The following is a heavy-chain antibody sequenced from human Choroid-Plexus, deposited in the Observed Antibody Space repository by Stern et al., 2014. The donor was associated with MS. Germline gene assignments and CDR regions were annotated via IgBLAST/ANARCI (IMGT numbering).Heavy chain of an antibody. V-gene: IGHV3-30*18. CDR1: GFTFGSCA. CDR2: VSYYGSNK. J-gene: IGHJ5*02. D-gene: IGHD2/OR15-2a*01. Sequence: QDQLVQSGGGVVQPGRPLRLSCVASGFTFGSCAMHWVRQAPGQGLEWVAGVSYYGSNKYYADSMKGRFTISRDNSQNTLYMQMSSLRPEDTAVYYCAKDRQYLTYFFDHWGQGSLVTVSS. CDR3: AKDRQYLTYFFDH.